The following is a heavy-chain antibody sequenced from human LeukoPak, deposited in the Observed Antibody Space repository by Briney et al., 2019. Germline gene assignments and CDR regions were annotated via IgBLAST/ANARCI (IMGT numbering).Heavy chain of an antibody. J-gene: IGHJ4*02. D-gene: IGHD3-10*01. Sequence: GGSLRLSCAASGFTFSSYAMHWVRQAPGKGLEWLAVISYDGSNKYYADSVKGRFTISRDNSKNTLYLQMNSLRAEDTAVYYCARDASMVRGVMMYYFDYWGQGTLVTVSS. V-gene: IGHV3-30-3*01. CDR1: GFTFSSYA. CDR2: ISYDGSNK. CDR3: ARDASMVRGVMMYYFDY.